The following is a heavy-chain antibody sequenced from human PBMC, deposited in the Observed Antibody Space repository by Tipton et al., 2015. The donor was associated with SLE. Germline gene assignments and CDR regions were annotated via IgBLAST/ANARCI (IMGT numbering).Heavy chain of an antibody. CDR2: IYHSGST. D-gene: IGHD6-13*01. CDR1: GGSIGSSSYY. V-gene: IGHV4-61*05. CDR3: ARTYSTSWFHFDY. J-gene: IGHJ4*02. Sequence: TLSLTCTVSGGSIGSSSYYWSWIRQPPGKGLEWIGEIYHSGSTNYNPSPKSRVTISVDKSKNQFSLKLSSVTAADTAVYYSARTYSTSWFHFDYWGQGTQVTVSS.